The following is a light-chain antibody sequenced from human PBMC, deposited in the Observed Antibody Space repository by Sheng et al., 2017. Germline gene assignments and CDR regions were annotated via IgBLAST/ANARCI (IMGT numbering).Light chain of an antibody. CDR1: QSVYSN. V-gene: IGKV3-15*01. J-gene: IGKJ4*01. CDR3: QQYKDWVT. CDR2: GAS. Sequence: EIVMTQSPATLSVSPGERVTLSCRASQSVYSNLAWYQQRPGQSPRLLIYGASTRATGIPARFXGSGSGTEFSLTISSLQSEDCAFYYCQQYKDWVTFGGGTKVEIK.